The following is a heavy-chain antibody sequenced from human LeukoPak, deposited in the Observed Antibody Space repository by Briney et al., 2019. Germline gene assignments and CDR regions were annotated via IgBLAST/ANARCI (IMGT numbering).Heavy chain of an antibody. CDR2: ISYDGSNK. CDR1: GFAFSTYG. D-gene: IGHD3-10*01. V-gene: IGHV3-30*18. J-gene: IGHJ4*02. CDR3: AKGRVNYGSGSYPNDY. Sequence: GRSLRLSCAASGFAFSTYGMHWVRQVPGKGLEWVAVISYDGSNKYYADSVKGRFTISRDNSKNTLFLQMNSLRAEDTAVYFCAKGRVNYGSGSYPNDYWGQGTLVTVSS.